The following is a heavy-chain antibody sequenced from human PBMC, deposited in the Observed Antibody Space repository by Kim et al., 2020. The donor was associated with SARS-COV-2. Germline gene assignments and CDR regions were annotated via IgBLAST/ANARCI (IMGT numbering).Heavy chain of an antibody. V-gene: IGHV7-4-1*02. J-gene: IGHJ6*02. CDR2: INTNTGNP. CDR3: ARDPLRLVVLPSTKGGYGMDV. CDR1: GYTFSNYA. D-gene: IGHD3-22*01. Sequence: ASVKVSCKTSGYTFSNYAMNWVRQAPGQGLEWMGRINTNTGNPTYAQGFTGRFVFSLDTSVSTAYLQITSLKAEDTAVYYCARDPLRLVVLPSTKGGYGMDVWGQGTTVTVSS.